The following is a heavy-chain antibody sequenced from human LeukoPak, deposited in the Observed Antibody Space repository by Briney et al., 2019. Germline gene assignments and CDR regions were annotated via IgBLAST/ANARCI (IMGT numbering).Heavy chain of an antibody. CDR3: ARPELGYCSSTSCYEVWFDP. Sequence: SVEVSCKASGGTFSSYAISWVRQAPGQGLEWMGRIIPIFGTANYAQKFQGRVTIAADESTSTAYMELSSLRSEDTAVYYCARPELGYCSSTSCYEVWFDPWGQGTLVTVSS. CDR1: GGTFSSYA. CDR2: IIPIFGTA. D-gene: IGHD2-2*01. V-gene: IGHV1-69*13. J-gene: IGHJ5*02.